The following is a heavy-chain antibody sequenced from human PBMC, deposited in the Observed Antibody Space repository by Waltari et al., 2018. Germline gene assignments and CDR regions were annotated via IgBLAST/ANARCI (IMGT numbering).Heavy chain of an antibody. J-gene: IGHJ4*02. Sequence: EVQLLESGGGLVQPGGSLTLSCAASGFTFKNYAMSWVRQGPGKGLEWVSGINDNGDSTYYADFVKGRITISRDNSKNTLYLRMHSLRAEDTALYYCAKDMTRYSSSSDFDHWGQGTLVTVSS. CDR1: GFTFKNYA. V-gene: IGHV3-23*01. CDR2: INDNGDST. D-gene: IGHD6-6*01. CDR3: AKDMTRYSSSSDFDH.